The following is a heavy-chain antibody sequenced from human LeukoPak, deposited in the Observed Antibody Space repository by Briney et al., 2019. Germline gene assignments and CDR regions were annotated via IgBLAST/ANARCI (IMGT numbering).Heavy chain of an antibody. Sequence: GGSLRLSCAAAGFTFSSYGMSWVRQAPGKGLEWVSAVSGSDGSTYYADSVKGRFTISRDNSKNTLYLQMNSLRAEDTAVYYCAKFPHRRDGYNYFDYWGQGTLVTVSS. CDR3: AKFPHRRDGYNYFDY. V-gene: IGHV3-23*01. D-gene: IGHD5-24*01. CDR1: GFTFSSYG. CDR2: VSGSDGST. J-gene: IGHJ4*02.